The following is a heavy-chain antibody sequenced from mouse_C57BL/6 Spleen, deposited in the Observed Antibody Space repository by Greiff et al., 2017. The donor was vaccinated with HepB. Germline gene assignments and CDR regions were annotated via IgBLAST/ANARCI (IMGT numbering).Heavy chain of an antibody. CDR3: ASSSYGYFDV. D-gene: IGHD2-12*01. J-gene: IGHJ1*03. CDR2: IRNKAKGYTT. V-gene: IGHV7-3*01. CDR1: GFTFTDYY. Sequence: EVQLQESGGGLVQPGGSLSLSCAASGFTFTDYYMSWVRQPPGKALEWLGFIRNKAKGYTTEYSASVKGRFTISRDNSQSILYLQMNALRPEDSATYYCASSSYGYFDVWGTGTTVTVSS.